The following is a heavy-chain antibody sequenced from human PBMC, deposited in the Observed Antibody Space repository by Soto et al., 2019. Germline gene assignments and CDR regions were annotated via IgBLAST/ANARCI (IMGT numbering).Heavy chain of an antibody. CDR2: IIPIFGTA. D-gene: IGHD6-13*01. CDR3: ETRAAAGIVDY. Sequence: GASVKVSCKASGGTLSIYAISWVRQAPGQGLEWMGGIIPIFGTANYAQKFQGRVTITADESTSTAYMELSSLRSEDTAVYYCETRAAAGIVDYWGQGTLVTVSS. J-gene: IGHJ4*02. V-gene: IGHV1-69*13. CDR1: GGTLSIYA.